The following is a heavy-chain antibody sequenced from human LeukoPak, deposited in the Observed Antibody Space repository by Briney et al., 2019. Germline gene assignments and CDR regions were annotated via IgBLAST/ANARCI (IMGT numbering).Heavy chain of an antibody. CDR3: ASVNRGWFGVGEY. Sequence: SETLSLTCTVSRGSISSNNYYWGWIRQPPGKGLEWIGSIYYSGSTYYNPSLKSRVTISVDTSKNQFPLKVTSVTAADTAVYYCASVNRGWFGVGEYWGQGTLVTVSS. D-gene: IGHD3-10*01. CDR1: RGSISSNNYY. J-gene: IGHJ4*02. CDR2: IYYSGST. V-gene: IGHV4-39*01.